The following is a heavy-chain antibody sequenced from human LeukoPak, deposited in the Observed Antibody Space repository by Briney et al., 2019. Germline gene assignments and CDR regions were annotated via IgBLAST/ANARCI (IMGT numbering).Heavy chain of an antibody. D-gene: IGHD6-19*01. J-gene: IGHJ4*02. Sequence: PGGSLHLSCAASGFSLSTYGVSWVRPPPGKGLEWVSGITGTGGSTYYADSVKGRFTVSRDTSKNTLYLQMNSLRAEDTAIYYCAKDHGTAVAGFYYWGQGTLVTVSS. CDR3: AKDHGTAVAGFYY. V-gene: IGHV3-23*01. CDR1: GFSLSTYG. CDR2: ITGTGGST.